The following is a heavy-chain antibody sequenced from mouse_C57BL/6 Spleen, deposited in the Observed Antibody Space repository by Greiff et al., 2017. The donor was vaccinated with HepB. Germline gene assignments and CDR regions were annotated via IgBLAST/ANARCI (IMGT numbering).Heavy chain of an antibody. Sequence: QVQLQQSGAELARPGASVKMSCKASGYTFTSYTMHWVKQRPGQGLEWIGYINPSSGYTKYNQKFKDKATLTADKSSSTAYMQLSSLTSEDSAVYYCARSGLDWYFDVWGTGTTVTVSS. J-gene: IGHJ1*03. CDR2: INPSSGYT. V-gene: IGHV1-4*01. D-gene: IGHD2-4*01. CDR3: ARSGLDWYFDV. CDR1: GYTFTSYT.